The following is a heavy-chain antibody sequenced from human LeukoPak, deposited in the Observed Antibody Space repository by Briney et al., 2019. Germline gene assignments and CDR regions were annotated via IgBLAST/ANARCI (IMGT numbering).Heavy chain of an antibody. V-gene: IGHV3-33*06. D-gene: IGHD1-26*01. Sequence: GRSLRLSCAASGFTFSSYGMHWARQAPGKGLEWVAVIWYDGSNKYYADSVKGRFTISRDNSKNTLYLQMNSLRAEDTAVYYCAKSSFSGSYYLSIDYWGQGTLVTVSS. CDR3: AKSSFSGSYYLSIDY. CDR2: IWYDGSNK. J-gene: IGHJ4*02. CDR1: GFTFSSYG.